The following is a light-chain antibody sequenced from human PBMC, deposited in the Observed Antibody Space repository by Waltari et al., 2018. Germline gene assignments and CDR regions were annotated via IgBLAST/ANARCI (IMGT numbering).Light chain of an antibody. CDR3: HQYNNWPPWT. CDR1: QSVSRN. CDR2: ETS. Sequence: ETVMTQSPATLFVSPGERATLSCRASQSVSRNLAWYQQKPGQAPRLLLYETSTRATGIPARFSGSGSGTEFTLTSSSLQSEDVAIYHCHQYNNWPPWTFGQGTKVEIK. V-gene: IGKV3-15*01. J-gene: IGKJ1*01.